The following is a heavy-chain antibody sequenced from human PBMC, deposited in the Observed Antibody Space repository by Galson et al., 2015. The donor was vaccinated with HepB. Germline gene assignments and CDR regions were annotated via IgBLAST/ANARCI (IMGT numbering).Heavy chain of an antibody. CDR3: AREPSVVGANNWFDP. V-gene: IGHV1-69*13. CDR1: GGTFSSYA. Sequence: SVKVSCKASGGTFSSYAISWVRQAPGQGLEWMGGIIPIFGTANYAQKFQGRVTITADESTSTAYMELSSLRSEDTAVYYCAREPSVVGANNWFDPWGQGTLVTVSS. CDR2: IIPIFGTA. D-gene: IGHD1-26*01. J-gene: IGHJ5*02.